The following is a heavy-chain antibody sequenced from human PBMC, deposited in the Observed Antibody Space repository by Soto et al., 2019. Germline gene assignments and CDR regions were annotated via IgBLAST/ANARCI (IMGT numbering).Heavy chain of an antibody. Sequence: EVQLLESGGGLVQPGGSLRLSCAASGFTFSSYAMSWVRQAPGRELEWVSTIIDSGGSTYYADSVKGRFTISRDNSKNTLHLRMNSLRAEDTAVYYCAKRDSSGWFYFYYCGQGTLVTVSS. CDR3: AKRDSSGWFYFYY. J-gene: IGHJ4*02. CDR2: IIDSGGST. D-gene: IGHD6-19*01. CDR1: GFTFSSYA. V-gene: IGHV3-23*01.